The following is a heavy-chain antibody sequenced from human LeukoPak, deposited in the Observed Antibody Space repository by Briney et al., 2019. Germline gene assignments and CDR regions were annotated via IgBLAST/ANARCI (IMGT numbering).Heavy chain of an antibody. V-gene: IGHV3-23*01. J-gene: IGHJ4*02. CDR2: ISGSGGST. Sequence: GGSLRLSCAASGFTFSSYAMSWVRQAPGKGLEWVSAISGSGGSTYYADSVRGRFTISRDNSKNTLYLQMNSLRGEDTAVYYCAKSPLAVAPGDYFDYWGQGTRVTVSS. CDR1: GFTFSSYA. CDR3: AKSPLAVAPGDYFDY. D-gene: IGHD6-19*01.